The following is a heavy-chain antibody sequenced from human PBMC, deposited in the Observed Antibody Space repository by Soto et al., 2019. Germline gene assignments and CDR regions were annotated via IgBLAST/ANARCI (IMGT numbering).Heavy chain of an antibody. CDR3: ARDSVASPPPHTFDP. CDR1: GFTFSSYA. Sequence: GGSLRLSCAASGFTFSSYAMHWVRQAPGKGLEWVAVISYDGSNKYYADSVKGRFTISRDNSKNTLYLQMNSLRAEDTAVYYCARDSVASPPPHTFDPWGQGTLVTVSS. J-gene: IGHJ5*02. D-gene: IGHD6-19*01. CDR2: ISYDGSNK. V-gene: IGHV3-30-3*01.